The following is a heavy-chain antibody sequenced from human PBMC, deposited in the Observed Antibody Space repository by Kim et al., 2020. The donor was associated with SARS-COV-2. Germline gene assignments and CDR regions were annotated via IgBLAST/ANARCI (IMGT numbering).Heavy chain of an antibody. CDR2: ISGSGGST. D-gene: IGHD3-10*01. J-gene: IGHJ3*02. Sequence: GGSLRLSCAASGFTFSSYAMSWVRQAPGKGLEWVSAISGSGGSTYYADSVKGRFTISRDNSKNTLYLQMNSLRAEDTAVYYCAKDYAETYYYGSGDDAFDIWGQGTMVTVSS. CDR3: AKDYAETYYYGSGDDAFDI. V-gene: IGHV3-23*01. CDR1: GFTFSSYA.